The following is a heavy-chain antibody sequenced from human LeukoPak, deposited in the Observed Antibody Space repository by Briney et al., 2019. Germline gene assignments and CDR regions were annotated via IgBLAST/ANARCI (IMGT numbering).Heavy chain of an antibody. V-gene: IGHV3-11*01. J-gene: IGHJ6*02. CDR1: GFTFSDYY. CDR2: IGNSGRFI. D-gene: IGHD3-9*01. CDR3: ARELQYYDILAGYTLDV. Sequence: GGSPRLSCAASGFTFSDYYMSWIRQAPGKGLEWVSYIGNSGRFICYADSVKGRFTISRDNTKNSLYLQMNSLRAEDTAVYYCARELQYYDILAGYTLDVWGQGTTVTVSS.